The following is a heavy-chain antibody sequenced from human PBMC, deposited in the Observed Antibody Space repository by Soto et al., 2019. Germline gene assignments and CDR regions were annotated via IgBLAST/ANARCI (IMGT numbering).Heavy chain of an antibody. J-gene: IGHJ4*02. CDR3: ARDSPTGRTFSGYDAIDY. CDR2: IIPLLGIA. D-gene: IGHD5-12*01. Sequence: QVQLVQSGAEVKKPGSSVKVSCKTSGGTFSNDIITWVRQAPGQGLEWMGRIIPLLGIANYAQNVKGRVTITADKSTGTAYMEVNSLRSEDTAVYYCARDSPTGRTFSGYDAIDYWGQGTLVTVSS. CDR1: GGTFSNDI. V-gene: IGHV1-69*08.